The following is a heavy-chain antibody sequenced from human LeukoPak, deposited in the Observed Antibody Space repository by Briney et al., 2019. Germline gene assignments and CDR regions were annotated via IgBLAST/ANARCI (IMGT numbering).Heavy chain of an antibody. CDR1: GYSISSGYY. D-gene: IGHD2-2*01. CDR2: IYHSGST. CDR3: ARLPRYCSSTSCYFDYFDY. V-gene: IGHV4-38-2*01. J-gene: IGHJ4*02. Sequence: LETLSLTCAVSGYSISSGYYWGWIRQPPGKGLEWIGGIYHSGSTYYNPSLKSRVTISVDTSKNQFSLKLSSVTAADTAVYYCARLPRYCSSTSCYFDYFDYWGQGTLVTVSS.